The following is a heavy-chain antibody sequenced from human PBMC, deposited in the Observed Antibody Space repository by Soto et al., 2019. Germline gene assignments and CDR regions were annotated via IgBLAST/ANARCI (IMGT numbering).Heavy chain of an antibody. V-gene: IGHV3-7*03. D-gene: IGHD1-26*01. CDR1: GFTFSSFW. CDR2: IKEDGSEK. J-gene: IGHJ4*02. Sequence: EVQLVESGGGLVQPGGSLRLSCAASGFTFSSFWMSWVRQAPGKGLEWVASIKEDGSEKTYVDSVKGRFSISRDNAKNSLYLQMSSLRAEDAAVYYCASYRTLGCWGQGTPVTVSS. CDR3: ASYRTLGC.